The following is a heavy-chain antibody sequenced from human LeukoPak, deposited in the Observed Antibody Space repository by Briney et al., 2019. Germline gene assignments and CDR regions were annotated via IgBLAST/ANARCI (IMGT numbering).Heavy chain of an antibody. J-gene: IGHJ6*02. CDR2: IYYSGST. CDR3: ARQGYCSSTSCYFNYYGMDV. V-gene: IGHV4-39*01. D-gene: IGHD2-2*01. CDR1: GGSISISSYY. Sequence: SETLSLTCTVSGGSISISSYYWGWIRQPPGKGLEWIGSIYYSGSTYYNPSLKSRVTISVDTSKNQFSLKLSSVTAADTAVYYCARQGYCSSTSCYFNYYGMDVWGQGTTVTVSS.